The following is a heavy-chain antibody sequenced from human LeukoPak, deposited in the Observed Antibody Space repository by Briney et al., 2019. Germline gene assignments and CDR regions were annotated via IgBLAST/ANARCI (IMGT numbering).Heavy chain of an antibody. CDR3: ARGQDDYYDSSGYYYLLDY. V-gene: IGHV1-8*01. D-gene: IGHD3-22*01. CDR1: GYTFTSYD. J-gene: IGHJ4*02. Sequence: ASVKVSCKASGYTFTSYDINWVRQATGQGLEWMGWMNPNSGNTGYAQKFQGRVTMTRNTSISTAYMELSSLRSEDTAVYYCARGQDDYYDSSGYYYLLDYWGQGTLVTVSS. CDR2: MNPNSGNT.